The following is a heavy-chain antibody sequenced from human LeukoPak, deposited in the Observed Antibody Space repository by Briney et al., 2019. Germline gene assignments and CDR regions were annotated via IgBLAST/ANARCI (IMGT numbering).Heavy chain of an antibody. CDR3: ARANYGSGSYYFDY. CDR2: ISYDGSNK. V-gene: IGHV3-30-3*01. CDR1: GFTFSIYD. Sequence: PGGSLRLSCAASGFTFSIYDMYWVRQAPGKGLEWVAVISYDGSNKYYADSVKGRFTISRDNSKNTLYLQMNSLRAEDTAVYYCARANYGSGSYYFDYWGQGTLVTISS. J-gene: IGHJ4*02. D-gene: IGHD3-10*01.